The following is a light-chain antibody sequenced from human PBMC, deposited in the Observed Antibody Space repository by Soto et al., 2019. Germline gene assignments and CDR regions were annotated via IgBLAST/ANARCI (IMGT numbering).Light chain of an antibody. Sequence: EIVLTQSPATLSLSPGERATLSCRASQSVSSYLAWYQQNPGQAPRLLIYDASNRATGIPARFSGSGSGTEFTLNISGLQSEDFAVYYCQQYNNWPVFGQGTKVDIK. CDR1: QSVSSY. V-gene: IGKV3-11*01. J-gene: IGKJ1*01. CDR3: QQYNNWPV. CDR2: DAS.